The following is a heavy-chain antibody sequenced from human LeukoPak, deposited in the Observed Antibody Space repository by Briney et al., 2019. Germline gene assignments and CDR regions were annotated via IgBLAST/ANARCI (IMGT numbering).Heavy chain of an antibody. CDR2: IDAGNAKT. J-gene: IGHJ4*02. CDR3: ARDMGSGSLHY. Sequence: ASVKVSCKASGYTFTTYAIHWVRQAPGQRLEWMGWIDAGNAKTRYSQKFQGRVTITRDTSASTMYMDLSSLRSEDTAVYYCARDMGSGSLHYWGQGTLVTVSS. V-gene: IGHV1-3*01. CDR1: GYTFTTYA. D-gene: IGHD1-26*01.